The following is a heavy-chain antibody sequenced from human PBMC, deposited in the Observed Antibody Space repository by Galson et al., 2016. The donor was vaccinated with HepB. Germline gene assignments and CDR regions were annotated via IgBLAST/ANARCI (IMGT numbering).Heavy chain of an antibody. CDR3: ARGPLGYYYDRSGSLAF. Sequence: SVKVSCKASGYTFTGHNIHWVRQAAGHGLEWMGWINPNSGGTIYAQSFQGRVTMTRDTSISTASMELSRLRSDDTAVYYCARGPLGYYYDRSGSLAFWGQGTLVTVSS. D-gene: IGHD3-22*01. V-gene: IGHV1-2*02. J-gene: IGHJ4*02. CDR1: GYTFTGHN. CDR2: INPNSGGT.